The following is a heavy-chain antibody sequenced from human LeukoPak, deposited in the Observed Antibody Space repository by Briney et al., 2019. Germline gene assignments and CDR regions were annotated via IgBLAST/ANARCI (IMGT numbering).Heavy chain of an antibody. Sequence: GESLKISCKGSGYSFATYWIGWVRQMPGKGLEWMGIIYPGDSHTRYSPSFQGQVTISADKSISTAYLQWSSLKASDTAMYYCAISIANWFDPWGQGTLDTVSS. CDR3: AISIANWFDP. CDR1: GYSFATYW. CDR2: IYPGDSHT. V-gene: IGHV5-51*01. J-gene: IGHJ5*02.